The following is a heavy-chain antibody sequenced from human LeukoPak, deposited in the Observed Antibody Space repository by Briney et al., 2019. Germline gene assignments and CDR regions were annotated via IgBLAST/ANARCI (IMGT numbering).Heavy chain of an antibody. Sequence: GASVKVSCKASGYTFTGYYMHCVRQAPGQGLEWMGRINPNSGGTNYAQKFQGRVTMTRDTSIGTAYMELSRLRSDDTAVYYCARDILAVAGDYWGQGTLVTVSS. CDR3: ARDILAVAGDY. D-gene: IGHD6-19*01. CDR1: GYTFTGYY. J-gene: IGHJ4*02. V-gene: IGHV1-2*06. CDR2: INPNSGGT.